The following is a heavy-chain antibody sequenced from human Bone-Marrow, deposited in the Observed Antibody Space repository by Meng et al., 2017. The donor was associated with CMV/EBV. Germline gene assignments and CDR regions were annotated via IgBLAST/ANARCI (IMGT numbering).Heavy chain of an antibody. Sequence: QVQLQRGGHGLLNPSGPLSLTCAVYGGSFSGYYWSGIRQPPGKGLEWIGEINHSGSTNYNPSLKSRVTISVDTSKNQFSLKLSSVTAADTAVYYCARGVDYYDSSGYYYWGQGTLVTVSS. D-gene: IGHD3-22*01. V-gene: IGHV4-34*01. J-gene: IGHJ4*02. CDR2: INHSGST. CDR1: GGSFSGYY. CDR3: ARGVDYYDSSGYYY.